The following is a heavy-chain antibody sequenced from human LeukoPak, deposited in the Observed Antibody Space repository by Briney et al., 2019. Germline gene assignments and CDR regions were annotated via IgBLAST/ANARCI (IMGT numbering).Heavy chain of an antibody. Sequence: GRSLRLSCAVSGFTFNSYDMRWVRQAPGKGLEWVAGISYDGSNKNNADSVKGRFTISRDNSENTLYLQMNSLRAEDTAVYYCAKGKYLLDYWGQGTMVTVSS. D-gene: IGHD1-1*01. V-gene: IGHV3-30*18. CDR1: GFTFNSYD. J-gene: IGHJ3*01. CDR3: AKGKYLLDY. CDR2: ISYDGSNK.